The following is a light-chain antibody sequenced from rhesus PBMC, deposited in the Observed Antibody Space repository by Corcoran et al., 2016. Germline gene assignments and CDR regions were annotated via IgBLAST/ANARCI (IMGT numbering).Light chain of an antibody. Sequence: DIQMTQSPSSLSASVGDTVTITCRASQSISSWLAWYQQKPGKAPKPLIYKASSLQSGVPSRFRGSGSGTEFNLTISSRQSEDFATYYCQQYSSSPRTFGQGTKGEIK. V-gene: IGKV1-22*01. CDR3: QQYSSSPRT. J-gene: IGKJ1*01. CDR1: QSISSW. CDR2: KAS.